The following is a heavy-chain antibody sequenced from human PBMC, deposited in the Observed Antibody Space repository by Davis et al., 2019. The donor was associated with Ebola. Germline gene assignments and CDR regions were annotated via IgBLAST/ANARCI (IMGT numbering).Heavy chain of an antibody. V-gene: IGHV5-51*01. Sequence: GESLKISCKGSGYSFTSYWIGWVRQMPGKGLEWMWIIYPGDSDTRYSPSFQGQVTISADKSISTAYLQWSSLKASDTAMYYWYYSYYYYGMDVWGQGTTVTVSS. CDR3: YYSYYYYGMDV. D-gene: IGHD2/OR15-2a*01. CDR2: IYPGDSDT. J-gene: IGHJ6*02. CDR1: GYSFTSYW.